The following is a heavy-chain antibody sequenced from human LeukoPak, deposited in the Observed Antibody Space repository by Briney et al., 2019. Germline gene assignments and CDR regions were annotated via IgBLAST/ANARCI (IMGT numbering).Heavy chain of an antibody. D-gene: IGHD6-19*01. V-gene: IGHV3-74*01. J-gene: IGHJ5*02. CDR3: ARAKLTSGWSRGEFDL. Sequence: PGGSLRLSCAASGFTSSSYWMHWVRQAPGKGLVWVSRINSDGSVTSDADSAKGRFTISRDNAKNTLYLQMNSLRVEDTAVYYCARAKLTSGWSRGEFDLWGQGTLVTVSS. CDR1: GFTSSSYW. CDR2: INSDGSVT.